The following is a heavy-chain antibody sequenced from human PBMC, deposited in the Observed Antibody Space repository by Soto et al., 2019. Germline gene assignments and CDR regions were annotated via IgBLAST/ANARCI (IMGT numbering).Heavy chain of an antibody. CDR3: AKDPNGDYVGAFDS. CDR2: IRGSSGGT. D-gene: IGHD4-17*01. CDR1: GITFSSYA. Sequence: EVQLLESGGGLVQPGGSLRLSCAASGITFSSYAMTWVRQVPGKGLEWVSSIRGSSGGTYYADAVKGRFTISRDNSKNTLYLQMNSLRAEDTAIYYCAKDPNGDYVGAFDSWGQGALFTVSS. J-gene: IGHJ4*02. V-gene: IGHV3-23*01.